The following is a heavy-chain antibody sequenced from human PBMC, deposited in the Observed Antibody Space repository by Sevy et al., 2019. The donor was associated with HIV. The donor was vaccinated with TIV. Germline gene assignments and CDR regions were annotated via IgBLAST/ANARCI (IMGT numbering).Heavy chain of an antibody. CDR1: GGSISSYY. D-gene: IGHD2-2*01. V-gene: IGHV4-59*01. J-gene: IGHJ4*02. Sequence: SETLSLTCTVSGGSISSYYWSWIRQPPGKGLEWIGYIYYSGSTNYNPSLKSRVTISVDTSKNQFSLKLSSVTAADTAVYCCARDMLGYCSSTSCYAEGYFDYWGQGTLVTVSS. CDR3: ARDMLGYCSSTSCYAEGYFDY. CDR2: IYYSGST.